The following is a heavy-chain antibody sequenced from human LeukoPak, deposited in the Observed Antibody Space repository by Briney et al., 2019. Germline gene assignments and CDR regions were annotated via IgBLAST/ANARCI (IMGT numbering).Heavy chain of an antibody. CDR1: GFTFSNFG. Sequence: GGSLRLSCAASGFTFSNFGMNWVRQAPGKGLEWVSHITPTSSYSDYADSVKGRFTISRDNAKSSLYLQMSSLRVEDTAIYFCARVDDSGYLWDYWGQGTLVTVSS. CDR2: ITPTSSYS. J-gene: IGHJ4*02. V-gene: IGHV3-21*06. CDR3: ARVDDSGYLWDY. D-gene: IGHD3-22*01.